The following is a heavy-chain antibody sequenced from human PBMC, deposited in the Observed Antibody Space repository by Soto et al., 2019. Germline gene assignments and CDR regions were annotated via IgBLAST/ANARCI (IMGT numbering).Heavy chain of an antibody. Sequence: QVQLVQSGAEVKKPGASVKVSCKASGYTFISYGFSWVRQAPGQGLEWMGWISAYNGNTNYAQNLQGRVTMTTDTSTSTAYMERRSLRSDDTAMYYCARDQSMTMVRGGLYNWFDPWGQGTLVTVSS. CDR2: ISAYNGNT. V-gene: IGHV1-18*01. CDR3: ARDQSMTMVRGGLYNWFDP. CDR1: GYTFISYG. J-gene: IGHJ5*02. D-gene: IGHD3-10*01.